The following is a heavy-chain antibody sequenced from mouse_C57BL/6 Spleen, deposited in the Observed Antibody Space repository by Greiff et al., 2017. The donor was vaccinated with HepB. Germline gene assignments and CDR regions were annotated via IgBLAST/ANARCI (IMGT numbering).Heavy chain of an antibody. Sequence: QVQLKESGAELVRPGASVKLSCKASGYTFTDYYINWVKQRPGQGLEWIARIYPGSGNTYYNEKFKGKATLTAEKSSSTAYMQLSSLTSEDSAVYFCARSGDYGYDDADAMDYWGQGTSVTVSS. J-gene: IGHJ4*01. CDR3: ARSGDYGYDDADAMDY. V-gene: IGHV1-76*01. CDR1: GYTFTDYY. CDR2: IYPGSGNT. D-gene: IGHD2-2*01.